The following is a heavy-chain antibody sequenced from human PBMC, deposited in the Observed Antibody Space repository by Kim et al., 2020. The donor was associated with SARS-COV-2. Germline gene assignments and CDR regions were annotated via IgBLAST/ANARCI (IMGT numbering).Heavy chain of an antibody. CDR3: AASGRSTTQFDY. CDR2: IVVGSGST. CDR1: GSTFTPSA. J-gene: IGHJ4*02. V-gene: IGHV1-58*01. D-gene: IGHD6-13*01. Sequence: SVKVSCKASGSTFTPSAVQWVRQARGQRPEWIGWIVVGSGSTNRAQKFQERVTLTRDMSTGTAYMELSSLRSEDTAVYYCAASGRSTTQFDYWGQGTLVTVSS.